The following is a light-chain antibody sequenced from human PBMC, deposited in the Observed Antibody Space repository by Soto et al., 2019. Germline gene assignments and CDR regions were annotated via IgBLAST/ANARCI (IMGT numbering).Light chain of an antibody. V-gene: IGKV1-5*01. CDR2: AAS. J-gene: IGKJ5*01. CDR1: QSISTW. CDR3: QQLFDSPIT. Sequence: DIQMTQSPSTLSASVGDIVTITCLASQSISTWLAWYQVKPGKAPKLLIYAASTLESGVPSRFSATVSGTEFSLTITSLQPEDFATYYCQQLFDSPITFGQGTRLEIK.